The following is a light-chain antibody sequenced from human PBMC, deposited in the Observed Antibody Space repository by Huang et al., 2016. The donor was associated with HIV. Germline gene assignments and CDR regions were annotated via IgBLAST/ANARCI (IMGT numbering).Light chain of an antibody. CDR1: RSVSTN. V-gene: IGKV3-15*01. Sequence: EIVMTQSPATLSVSPGERVTRSCRANRSVSTNLAWYQQRHGQAPRLLIYVSSTRAPGIPARFSGSGSGTDFSLTISSLQSEDFALYYCHQYNNWLLSFGGGTRV. CDR3: HQYNNWLLS. J-gene: IGKJ4*01. CDR2: VSS.